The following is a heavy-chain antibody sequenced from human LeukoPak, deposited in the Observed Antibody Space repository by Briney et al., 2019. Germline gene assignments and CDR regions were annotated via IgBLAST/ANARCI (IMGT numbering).Heavy chain of an antibody. CDR3: ARGGGFMTTVTPGAFDI. Sequence: PSETLSLTCTVSGGSISSYYWSWIRQPPGKGLEWIGYIYYSGSTNYNPSLKSRVTISVDTSKNQFSLKLSSVTAADTAVYYCARGGGFMTTVTPGAFDIWGQGTMVTVSS. J-gene: IGHJ3*02. CDR2: IYYSGST. D-gene: IGHD4-17*01. V-gene: IGHV4-59*01. CDR1: GGSISSYY.